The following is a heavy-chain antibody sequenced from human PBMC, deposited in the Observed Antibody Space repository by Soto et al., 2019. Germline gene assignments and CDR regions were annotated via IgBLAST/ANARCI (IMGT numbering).Heavy chain of an antibody. Sequence: PGGSLRLSCAASGFTFSSYAMSWVRQAPGKGLEWVSAISGSGGSTYYADSVKGRFTISRDNSKNTPYLQMNSLRAEDTAVYYCAKPKRTPTTVKNGDFDYWGQGTLVTVSS. D-gene: IGHD4-17*01. V-gene: IGHV3-23*01. J-gene: IGHJ4*02. CDR3: AKPKRTPTTVKNGDFDY. CDR1: GFTFSSYA. CDR2: ISGSGGST.